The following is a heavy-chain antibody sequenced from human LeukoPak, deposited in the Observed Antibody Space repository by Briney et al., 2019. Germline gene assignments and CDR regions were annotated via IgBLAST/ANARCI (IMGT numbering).Heavy chain of an antibody. V-gene: IGHV1-8*01. CDR2: MNPNSGNT. CDR3: AKGTLTMVRGVRVVTYGMDV. J-gene: IGHJ6*02. CDR1: GYTFTSYD. D-gene: IGHD3-10*01. Sequence: ASVKVSCKASGYTFTSYDINWVRQATGQGLEWMGWMNPNSGNTGYAQKFQGRVTMTGNTSISTAYMELSSLRSEDTAVYYCAKGTLTMVRGVRVVTYGMDVWGQGTTVTVSS.